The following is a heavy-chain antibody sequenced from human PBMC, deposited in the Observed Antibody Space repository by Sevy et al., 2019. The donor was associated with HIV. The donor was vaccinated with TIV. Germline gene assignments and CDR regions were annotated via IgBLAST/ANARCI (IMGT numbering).Heavy chain of an antibody. Sequence: GGSLRLSCIGSGFSFSYYGIHWVRQSPGKGLDWVALISHDGINEYYADSVKGRFTISRDNSKNTVYLEMNSLRNEDTAIYFCANAYSGSYFRSYLYALVVWGQGTTVTVSS. V-gene: IGHV3-30*18. CDR2: ISHDGINE. D-gene: IGHD1-26*01. CDR1: GFSFSYYG. CDR3: ANAYSGSYFRSYLYALVV. J-gene: IGHJ6*02.